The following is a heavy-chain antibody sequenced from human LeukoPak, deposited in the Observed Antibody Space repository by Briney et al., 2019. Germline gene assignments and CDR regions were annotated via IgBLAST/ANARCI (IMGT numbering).Heavy chain of an antibody. J-gene: IGHJ4*02. D-gene: IGHD7-27*01. CDR3: ARDLTGVFDY. V-gene: IGHV3-21*01. Sequence: KPGGSLRLSCAASGFTFSSYSMNWVRQAPGKGLEWVSSISSSSSYIYYADAVKGRFTISRDNAKNSLYLQMNSLRAEDTAVYYCARDLTGVFDYWGQGTLVTVSS. CDR1: GFTFSSYS. CDR2: ISSSSSYI.